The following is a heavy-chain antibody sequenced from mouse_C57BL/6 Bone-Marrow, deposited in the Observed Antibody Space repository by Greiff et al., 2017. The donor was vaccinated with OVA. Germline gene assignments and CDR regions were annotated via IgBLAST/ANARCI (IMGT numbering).Heavy chain of an antibody. V-gene: IGHV5-4*01. J-gene: IGHJ1*03. CDR1: GFTFSSYA. D-gene: IGHD1-1*01. Sequence: EVQLVESRGGLVKPGGSLKLSCAASGFTFSSYAMSWVRQTPEKRLEWVATISDGGSYTYYPDNVKGRFTISRDNAKNNLYLQMSHLKSEDTAMYYCARDEELGLYYYGSSWYFDVWGTGTTVTVSS. CDR3: ARDEELGLYYYGSSWYFDV. CDR2: ISDGGSYT.